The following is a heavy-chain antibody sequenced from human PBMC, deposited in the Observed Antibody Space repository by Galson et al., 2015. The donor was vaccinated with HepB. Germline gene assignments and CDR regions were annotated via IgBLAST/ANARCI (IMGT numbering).Heavy chain of an antibody. CDR3: ATLSPYTITTDFDF. Sequence: SVKVSCKASGYTFTGYYMHWVRQAPGQGLEWMGWINPNTGVSKTTQKFQGRVTMTRDTSTSTAYMARSSLRSDDTAVYYCATLSPYTITTDFDFWGQGTLVTVSS. D-gene: IGHD4-17*01. CDR1: GYTFTGYY. V-gene: IGHV1-2*02. CDR2: INPNTGVS. J-gene: IGHJ4*02.